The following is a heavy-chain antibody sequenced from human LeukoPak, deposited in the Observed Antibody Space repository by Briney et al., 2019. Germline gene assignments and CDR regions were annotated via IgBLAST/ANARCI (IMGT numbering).Heavy chain of an antibody. CDR2: IKPDGTYT. CDR1: GFTFSSDW. D-gene: IGHD2-8*02. V-gene: IGHV3-74*01. J-gene: IGHJ5*02. Sequence: GGSLRLSCVSSGFTFSSDWMFWVRQAPGRGPVWVSGIKPDGTYTHYADSVKGRFIISRDDAKNTLYLQMNSLRVEDTAVYYCANYWYPWGPGTLVTVSS. CDR3: ANYWYP.